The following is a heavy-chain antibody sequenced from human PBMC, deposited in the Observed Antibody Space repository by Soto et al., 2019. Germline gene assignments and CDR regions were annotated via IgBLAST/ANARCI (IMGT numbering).Heavy chain of an antibody. J-gene: IGHJ4*02. V-gene: IGHV4-30-2*01. CDR3: ARVAYTSSWYDY. Sequence: QLQLQESSSGLVKPSQTLSLTCAVSGGSISSGGYSWSWIRQPPGKGLEWIGYIYHSGSTYYNPSLKSRVTISVDRSKNQFSLKLNSVTAADTAVYYCARVAYTSSWYDYWGQGTLVTVSS. CDR1: GGSISSGGYS. CDR2: IYHSGST. D-gene: IGHD6-13*01.